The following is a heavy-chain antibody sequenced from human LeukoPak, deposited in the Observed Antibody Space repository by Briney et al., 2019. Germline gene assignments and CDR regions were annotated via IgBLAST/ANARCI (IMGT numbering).Heavy chain of an antibody. V-gene: IGHV3-30*02. D-gene: IGHD3-22*01. CDR2: IRYDGSNK. J-gene: IGHJ3*02. Sequence: PGGSLRLSCAASGFTVSSNYMSWVRQAPGKGLEWVAFIRYDGSNKYYADSVKGRFTISRDNSKNTLYLQMNSLRAEDTAVYYCAKKYYYDSSGYSDDAFDIWGQGTMVTVSS. CDR1: GFTVSSNY. CDR3: AKKYYYDSSGYSDDAFDI.